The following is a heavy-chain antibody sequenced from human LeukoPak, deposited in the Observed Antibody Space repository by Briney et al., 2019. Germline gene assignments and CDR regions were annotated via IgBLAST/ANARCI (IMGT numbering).Heavy chain of an antibody. Sequence: ASVKVSCTSSVYTFTIYDINWVRQAPGQGLEWMGWMDPNSGNTGYAQKFQGRVTITRNTSISTAYMELSSLRSEDTAVYYCARVGGGSYYNYWGQGALVTVSS. CDR2: MDPNSGNT. J-gene: IGHJ4*02. V-gene: IGHV1-8*03. CDR1: VYTFTIYD. CDR3: ARVGGGSYYNY. D-gene: IGHD1-26*01.